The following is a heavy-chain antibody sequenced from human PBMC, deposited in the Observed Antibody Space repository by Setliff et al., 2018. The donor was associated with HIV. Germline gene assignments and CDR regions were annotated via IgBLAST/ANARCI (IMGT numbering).Heavy chain of an antibody. V-gene: IGHV3-15*01. CDR2: IKSEADGGTE. CDR1: GFFFENAW. J-gene: IGHJ4*02. D-gene: IGHD1-1*01. Sequence: GGSLRLSCAASGFFFENAWMSWVRQAPGKGLEWIGRIKSEADGGTEESAAFLKGRFTISRDDSKNTLFLQMNSLKVEDTALYYCTTAGHGSLDFDYWGQGTRVTVS. CDR3: TTAGHGSLDFDY.